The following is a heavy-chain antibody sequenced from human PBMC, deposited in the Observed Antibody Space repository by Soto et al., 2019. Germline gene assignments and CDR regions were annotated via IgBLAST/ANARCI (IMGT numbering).Heavy chain of an antibody. J-gene: IGHJ3*02. Sequence: PSETLSLTCTVSGGSISSGGYYWSWIRQHPGKGLEWIGYIYYSGSTYYNPSLKSRVTISVDTSKNKFSLKLSSVIAADTAVYYCAAYSSSWYDAWACNICGRGTMVIVSS. CDR3: AAYSSSWYDAWACNI. V-gene: IGHV4-31*03. D-gene: IGHD6-13*01. CDR2: IYYSGST. CDR1: GGSISSGGYY.